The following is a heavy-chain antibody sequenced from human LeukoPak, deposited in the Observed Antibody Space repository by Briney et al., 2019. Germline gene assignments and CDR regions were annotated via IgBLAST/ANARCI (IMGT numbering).Heavy chain of an antibody. J-gene: IGHJ4*02. D-gene: IGHD3-22*01. CDR2: IKSKTDGGTT. Sequence: GGSLRLSCAASGFTFSSYWMNWARQAPGKGLEWVGRIKSKTDGGTTDYAAPVKGRFTISRDDSKNTLYLQMNSLKTEDTAVYYCSTTYYYDSSEGYWGQGTLVTVSS. CDR1: GFTFSSYW. CDR3: STTYYYDSSEGY. V-gene: IGHV3-15*07.